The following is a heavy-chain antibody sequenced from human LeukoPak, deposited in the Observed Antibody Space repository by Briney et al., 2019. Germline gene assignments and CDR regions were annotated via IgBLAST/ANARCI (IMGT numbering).Heavy chain of an antibody. CDR3: AKRARSSHRSIDQ. D-gene: IGHD2-15*01. Sequence: GRSLRLSRAASGFTFSSYGMHWVRQAPGKGLEWVAVIWYDGSNKYYADSVKGRFTISRDNSKNTLYLQMNSLNPEDTAVYYCAKRARSSHRSIDQWGQGTLVTVSS. V-gene: IGHV3-33*06. CDR2: IWYDGSNK. CDR1: GFTFSSYG. J-gene: IGHJ4*02.